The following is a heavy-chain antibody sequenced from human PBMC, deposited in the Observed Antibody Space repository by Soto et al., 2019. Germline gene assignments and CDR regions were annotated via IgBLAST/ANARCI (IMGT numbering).Heavy chain of an antibody. D-gene: IGHD4-17*01. J-gene: IGHJ6*03. CDR3: ARDEDGDYEVGVAYYYYMDV. CDR1: GFTFSDYY. Sequence: QVQLVESGGGLVKPGGSLRLSCAASGFTFSDYYMSWIRQAPGKGLEWVSYISSSGSTIYYADSVKGRFTISRDNAKNSLYLQMNSLRAEDTAVYYCARDEDGDYEVGVAYYYYMDVWGKGTTVTVSS. V-gene: IGHV3-11*01. CDR2: ISSSGSTI.